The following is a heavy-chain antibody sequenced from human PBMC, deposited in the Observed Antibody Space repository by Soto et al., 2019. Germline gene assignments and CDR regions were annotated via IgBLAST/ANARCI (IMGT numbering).Heavy chain of an antibody. D-gene: IGHD1-7*01. J-gene: IGHJ5*02. CDR2: INHSGST. CDR3: ARGGDGITGTTSGLDP. V-gene: IGHV4-34*01. Sequence: SETLSLTCAVYGGSFSGYYWSWIRQPPGKGLEWIGEINHSGSTNYNPSLKSRVTISVDTSKNQFSLKLSSVTAADTAVYYCARGGDGITGTTSGLDPWGQGTLVTVSS. CDR1: GGSFSGYY.